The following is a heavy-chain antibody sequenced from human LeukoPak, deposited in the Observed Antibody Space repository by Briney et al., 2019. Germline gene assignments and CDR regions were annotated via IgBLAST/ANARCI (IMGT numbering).Heavy chain of an antibody. J-gene: IGHJ5*02. CDR3: AKEPTRGWFDP. CDR1: GFTFSSYA. CDR2: ISGSGGST. Sequence: GGSLRLSCAASGFTFSSYAMRSVRQAPGEGLEWVSAISGSGGSTYYADSVKGRFTISRDNSKNTLYLQMNSLRAEDTAVYYCAKEPTRGWFDPWGQGTLVTVSS. D-gene: IGHD3-10*01. V-gene: IGHV3-23*01.